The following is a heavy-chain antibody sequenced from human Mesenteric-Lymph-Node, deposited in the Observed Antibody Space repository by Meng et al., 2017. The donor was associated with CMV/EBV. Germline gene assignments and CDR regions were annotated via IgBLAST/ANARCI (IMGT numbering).Heavy chain of an antibody. CDR2: INPSGGST. Sequence: ASVKVFCKASGYTFTSYYMHWVRQAPGQGLEWMGIINPSGGSTSYAQKFQGRVTMTRDTSTSTVYMELSSLRSEDTAVYYCARRFIGDWSDSSGSSNDAFDIWGQGTMVTVSS. CDR3: ARRFIGDWSDSSGSSNDAFDI. D-gene: IGHD3-22*01. J-gene: IGHJ3*02. CDR1: GYTFTSYY. V-gene: IGHV1-46*01.